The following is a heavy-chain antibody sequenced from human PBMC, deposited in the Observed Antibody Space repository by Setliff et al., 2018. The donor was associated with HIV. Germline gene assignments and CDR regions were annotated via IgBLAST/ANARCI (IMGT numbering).Heavy chain of an antibody. J-gene: IGHJ4*02. CDR2: IYPGDSDT. Sequence: PGESLKISCKASGYSFTTYWIGWVRQMPGKGLEWMGIIYPGDSDTRYNPSFQGQVTISADKSISTAYLQWSSLKASDTAIFYCARRTSFIGGAVAGNFDYWGQGTPVTVSS. CDR3: ARRTSFIGGAVAGNFDY. D-gene: IGHD6-19*01. CDR1: GYSFTTYW. V-gene: IGHV5-51*01.